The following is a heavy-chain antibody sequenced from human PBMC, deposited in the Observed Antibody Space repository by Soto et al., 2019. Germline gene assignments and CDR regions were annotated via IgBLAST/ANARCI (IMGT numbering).Heavy chain of an antibody. CDR1: GFTFSSYA. V-gene: IGHV3-30-3*01. CDR3: ARDIPCSGGSCYSGIGY. Sequence: SLRLSCAASGFTFSSYAMHWVRQAPGKGLEWVAVISYDGSNKYYADSVKGRFTISRDNSKNTLYLQMNSLRAEDTAVYYCARDIPCSGGSCYSGIGYWGQGTLVTVSS. D-gene: IGHD2-15*01. CDR2: ISYDGSNK. J-gene: IGHJ4*02.